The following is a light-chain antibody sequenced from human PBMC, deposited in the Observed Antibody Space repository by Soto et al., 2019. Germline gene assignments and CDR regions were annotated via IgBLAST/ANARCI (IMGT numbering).Light chain of an antibody. CDR3: QQYNHYPLT. CDR1: QDINNY. V-gene: IGKV1-16*02. Sequence: DVQMTQSPSSLSASVGDRVTITCRASQDINNYLAWFQQKPGKAPKSLISAASNLQSGVPSKFSGSGSGTDFTLTISSLQPEDSATYYCQQYNHYPLTFGGGTKVDIK. J-gene: IGKJ4*01. CDR2: AAS.